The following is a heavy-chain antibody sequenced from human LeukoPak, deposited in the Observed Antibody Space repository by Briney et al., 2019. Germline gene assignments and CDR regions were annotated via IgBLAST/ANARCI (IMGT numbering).Heavy chain of an antibody. V-gene: IGHV3-7*01. CDR2: IQQDGSEK. J-gene: IGHJ4*02. D-gene: IGHD3-10*01. Sequence: GGSLRLSCAASGFTFNYYWLTWVRHAAGKGLECVANIQQDGSEKYYVDSVKGRFIISRDNAKNSLYLQMNSLRAEDTAVYYCARVRKLRTRGVMDPLDYWGQGTLVTVSS. CDR3: ARVRKLRTRGVMDPLDY. CDR1: GFTFNYYW.